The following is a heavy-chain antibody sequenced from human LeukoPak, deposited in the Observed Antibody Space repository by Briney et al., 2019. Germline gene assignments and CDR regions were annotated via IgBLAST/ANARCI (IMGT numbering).Heavy chain of an antibody. CDR2: INWNGGST. D-gene: IGHD3-22*01. CDR1: GFTFSSYW. Sequence: PGGSLRLSCAASGFTFSSYWMHWVRQAPGKGLEWVSGINWNGGSTGYADSVKGRFTVSRDNAKNSLYLQMNSLRAEDTALYYCARGGDSSGSYFDYWGQGTLVTVSS. J-gene: IGHJ4*02. V-gene: IGHV3-20*04. CDR3: ARGGDSSGSYFDY.